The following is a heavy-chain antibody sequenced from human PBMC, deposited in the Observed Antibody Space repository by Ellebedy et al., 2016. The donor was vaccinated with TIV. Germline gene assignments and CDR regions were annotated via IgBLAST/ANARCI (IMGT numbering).Heavy chain of an antibody. Sequence: PGGSLRLSCAASGFTFRSYRMSWVRQAPGKGLEWVANIKQDGSEKLYVDSVKGRFTISRDNAESSLYLQMNTLRAEDTAVYYCAKSNWNEGGWFDSWGQGVLVTVSS. D-gene: IGHD1-1*01. J-gene: IGHJ5*01. CDR1: GFTFRSYR. CDR3: AKSNWNEGGWFDS. CDR2: IKQDGSEK. V-gene: IGHV3-7*03.